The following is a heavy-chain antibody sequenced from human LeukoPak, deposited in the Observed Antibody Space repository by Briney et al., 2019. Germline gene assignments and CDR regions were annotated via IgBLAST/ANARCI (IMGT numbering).Heavy chain of an antibody. V-gene: IGHV3-33*06. CDR1: GFTFGSYG. J-gene: IGHJ6*03. D-gene: IGHD6-25*01. CDR3: AKGGGYRSRMYYYYYMDV. Sequence: PGGSLRLSCAASGFTFGSYGMHWVRQAPGKGLEWVAVIWYDGSNKYYADSVKGRFTISRDNSKNTLYLQMNSLRAEDTAVYYCAKGGGYRSRMYYYYYMDVWGKGTTVTVSS. CDR2: IWYDGSNK.